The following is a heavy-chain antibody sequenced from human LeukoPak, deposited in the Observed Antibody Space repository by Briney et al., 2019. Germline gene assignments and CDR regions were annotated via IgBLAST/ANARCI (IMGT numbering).Heavy chain of an antibody. D-gene: IGHD1-26*01. CDR3: AKGGRFSWFDP. J-gene: IGHJ5*02. CDR1: GLIFSTYS. Sequence: PGGSLRLSCAASGLIFSTYSMNWVRQAPGKGLEWVSSISSSSTSIDYADSVKGRFTISRDNSKNTLSLQMNSLRADDTAVYYCAKGGRFSWFDPWGQGTLVTVSS. V-gene: IGHV3-21*04. CDR2: ISSSSTSI.